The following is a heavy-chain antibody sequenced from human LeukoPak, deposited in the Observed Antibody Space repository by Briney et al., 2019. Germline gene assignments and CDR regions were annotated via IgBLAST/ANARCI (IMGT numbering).Heavy chain of an antibody. J-gene: IGHJ4*02. D-gene: IGHD3-10*01. CDR2: IYHSGTT. Sequence: SETLSLTCAVSGYSITSSSWWGWIRPPPGKGLEWIGYIYHSGTTYYNPSLQSRVTMSVDTSKNQFSLKLSSVTAVDTAVYYCARKENVYYYFDYWGQGTLVTVSS. CDR1: GYSITSSSW. V-gene: IGHV4-28*01. CDR3: ARKENVYYYFDY.